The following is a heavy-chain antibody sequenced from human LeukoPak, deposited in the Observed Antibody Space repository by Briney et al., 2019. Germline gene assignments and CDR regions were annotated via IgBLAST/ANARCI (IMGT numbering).Heavy chain of an antibody. Sequence: PSETLSLTCTVSGGSISSYYWSWIRHPPGEGLEWIGYICYGGSTNYQPSLKRRVSKSVDTSKIQFSLKLSSVTAADTAVYYCARAICSSTSCYWTDYWGQGTLVTVSS. V-gene: IGHV4-59*01. CDR1: GGSISSYY. D-gene: IGHD2-2*01. CDR2: ICYGGST. CDR3: ARAICSSTSCYWTDY. J-gene: IGHJ4*02.